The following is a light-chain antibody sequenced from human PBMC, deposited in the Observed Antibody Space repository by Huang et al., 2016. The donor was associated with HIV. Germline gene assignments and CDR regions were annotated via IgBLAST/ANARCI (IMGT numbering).Light chain of an antibody. CDR2: AAS. Sequence: DIQMTQSPSSLSADVGDRVTITCRASQTINTYLNWYQQKPGTAPKLLIYAASTLQIGVPSRFRGSGSGTDFTLIINSLQLEDFATYYCQQSYSIPYTFGQGTNLEI. CDR1: QTINTY. J-gene: IGKJ2*01. V-gene: IGKV1-39*01. CDR3: QQSYSIPYT.